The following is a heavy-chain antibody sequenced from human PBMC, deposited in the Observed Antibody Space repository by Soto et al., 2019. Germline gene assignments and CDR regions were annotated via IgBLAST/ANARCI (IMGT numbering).Heavy chain of an antibody. V-gene: IGHV3-30*18. Sequence: GGSLRLSCAASGFTFSSYGMHWVRQAPGKGLEWVAVISYDGSNKYYADSVKGRFTISRDNSKNTLYLQMNSLRAEDTAVYYCAKDLVGATSRALDYWGQGTLVTVSS. J-gene: IGHJ4*02. CDR2: ISYDGSNK. CDR1: GFTFSSYG. D-gene: IGHD1-26*01. CDR3: AKDLVGATSRALDY.